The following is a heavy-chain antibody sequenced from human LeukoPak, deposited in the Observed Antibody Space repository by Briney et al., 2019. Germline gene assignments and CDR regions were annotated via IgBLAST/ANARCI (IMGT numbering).Heavy chain of an antibody. CDR1: GYTLTELS. CDR2: FDPEDGET. D-gene: IGHD3-3*01. CDR3: ARLESRLRFLEWSPDNWFDP. J-gene: IGHJ5*02. Sequence: ASVKVSCKVSGYTLTELSMHWVRQAPGKGLEWMGGFDPEDGETIYAQKFQGRVTITADESTSTAYMELSSLRSEDTAVYYCARLESRLRFLEWSPDNWFDPWGQGTLVTVSS. V-gene: IGHV1-24*01.